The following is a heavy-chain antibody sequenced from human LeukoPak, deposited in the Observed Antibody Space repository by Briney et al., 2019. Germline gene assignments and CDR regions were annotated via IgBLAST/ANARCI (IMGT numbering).Heavy chain of an antibody. CDR2: ISSVGGDT. J-gene: IGHJ4*02. D-gene: IGHD3-10*01. CDR1: GFTFTNYA. CDR3: AKWHLLKGRFDY. V-gene: IGHV3-23*01. Sequence: GGSLRLSCATSGFTFTNYAMSWVRQAPGKGLEWVSAISSVGGDTYYADSVKGRFTVSRDNSKNTLFLQMNSLRGEDTAVYYCAKWHLLKGRFDYWGQGTLVTVSS.